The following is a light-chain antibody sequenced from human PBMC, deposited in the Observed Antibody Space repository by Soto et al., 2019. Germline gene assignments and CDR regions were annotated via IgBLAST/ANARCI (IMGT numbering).Light chain of an antibody. CDR3: QQYNSYPWT. Sequence: DIQMTQSPSTLSASVGDRVTITCRASQNLNNWLAWFQQKPGKAPTLLIYKASGLESGVPSRFSGSGSGTEFTLTISRLQPDDFSTYCCQQYNSYPWTFGQGTKVEIK. CDR1: QNLNNW. V-gene: IGKV1-5*03. CDR2: KAS. J-gene: IGKJ1*01.